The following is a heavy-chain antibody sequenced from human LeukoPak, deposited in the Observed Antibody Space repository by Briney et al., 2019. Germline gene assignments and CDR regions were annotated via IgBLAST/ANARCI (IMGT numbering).Heavy chain of an antibody. CDR2: MNPNSGNT. V-gene: IGHV1-8*01. CDR3: ARAKVNWNPRGWFDP. D-gene: IGHD1-20*01. J-gene: IGHJ5*02. CDR1: GYTFTNYD. Sequence: HGASVKVSCKASGYTFTNYDINWVRQAAGQGLEWMGWMNPNSGNTGYAQKFQGRVTMTRDMSTSTVYMELSSLRSEDTAVYYCARAKVNWNPRGWFDPWGQGTLVTVSS.